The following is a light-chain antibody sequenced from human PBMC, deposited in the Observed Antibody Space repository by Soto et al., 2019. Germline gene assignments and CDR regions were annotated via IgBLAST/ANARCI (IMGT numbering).Light chain of an antibody. J-gene: IGLJ2*01. CDR3: VLYMGSGIWE. V-gene: IGLV8-61*01. Sequence: QTVVTQESSFSVSPGGTVTLTCSLSSGSVSPTYYPSWYQQTPGQAPRTLIFNTNTRSSGVPDRFSGSIIGNKAALTITGAQADDESDYYCVLYMGSGIWEFGGGTKVTVL. CDR2: NTN. CDR1: SGSVSPTYY.